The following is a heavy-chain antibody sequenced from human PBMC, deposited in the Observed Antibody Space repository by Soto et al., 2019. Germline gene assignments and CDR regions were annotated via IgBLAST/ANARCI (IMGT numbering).Heavy chain of an antibody. CDR2: ISGSGGST. CDR3: AKDLTRYYDFWSGYPTFDY. J-gene: IGHJ4*02. Sequence: GGSLRLSCAASGFTFSSYAMSWVRQAPGKGLEWVSAISGSGGSTYYADSVKGRFTISRDNSKNTLYLQMNSLRAEDTAVYYCAKDLTRYYDFWSGYPTFDYWGQGTLVTVSS. V-gene: IGHV3-23*01. D-gene: IGHD3-3*01. CDR1: GFTFSSYA.